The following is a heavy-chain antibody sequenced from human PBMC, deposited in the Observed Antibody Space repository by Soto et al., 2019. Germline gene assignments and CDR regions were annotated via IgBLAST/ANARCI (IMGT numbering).Heavy chain of an antibody. Sequence: PGGSLRLSCAASGLPFTRYSMNWVRQAPGKGLEWVSSISSTTNYIYYADSMKGRFTVSRDNAKNSVYLEMNSLSAGDTALYYCARESEDLTSNFDYWGQGTLVTVSS. CDR2: ISSTTNYI. V-gene: IGHV3-21*01. CDR1: GLPFTRYS. CDR3: ARESEDLTSNFDY. J-gene: IGHJ4*02.